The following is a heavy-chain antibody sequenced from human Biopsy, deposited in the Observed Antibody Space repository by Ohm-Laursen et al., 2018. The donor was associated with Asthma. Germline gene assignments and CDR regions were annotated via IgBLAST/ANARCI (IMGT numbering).Heavy chain of an antibody. CDR3: ARDGPELPTELDY. J-gene: IGHJ4*02. Sequence: SLRLSCAASGFTVSDYHMSWIRQTPGRGLEWISYIGSRITDAIYYADSVKGRFTISRDNAKNSLYLQMNSPRAEDTAVYYCARDGPELPTELDYWGPGTLVTVSS. V-gene: IGHV3-11*04. D-gene: IGHD1-14*01. CDR1: GFTVSDYH. CDR2: IGSRITDAI.